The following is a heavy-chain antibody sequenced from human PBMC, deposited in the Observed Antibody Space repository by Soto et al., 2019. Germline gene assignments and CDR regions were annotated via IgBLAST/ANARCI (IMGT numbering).Heavy chain of an antibody. CDR2: IYYSGST. CDR1: GGSISSYY. J-gene: IGHJ3*02. CDR3: ESGAGTDAFDI. V-gene: IGHV4-59*01. Sequence: SETLSLTCTVSGGSISSYYWSWIRQPPGKGLEWIGYIYYSGSTNYNPSLKSRVTISVDTSKNQFSLKLSSVTAADTAVYYCESGAGTDAFDIWGQGTMVTVSS. D-gene: IGHD1-1*01.